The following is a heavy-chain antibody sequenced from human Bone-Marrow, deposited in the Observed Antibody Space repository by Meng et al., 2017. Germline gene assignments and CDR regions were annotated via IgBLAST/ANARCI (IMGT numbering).Heavy chain of an antibody. Sequence: GESLKISCAASGFTFSSYSMNWVRQAPGKGLEWVAVIWYDGSNKYYADSVKGRFTISRDNSKNTLYLQMNSLRAEDTAVYYCANGDYGGVYYYYYGMDVWGQGTTVTVSS. J-gene: IGHJ6*02. CDR2: IWYDGSNK. CDR3: ANGDYGGVYYYYYGMDV. D-gene: IGHD4-23*01. V-gene: IGHV3-33*08. CDR1: GFTFSSYS.